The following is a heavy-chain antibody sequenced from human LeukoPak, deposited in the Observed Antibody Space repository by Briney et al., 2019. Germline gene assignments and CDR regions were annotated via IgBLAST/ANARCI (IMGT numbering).Heavy chain of an antibody. D-gene: IGHD3-22*01. CDR3: AREGNSGYYPY. J-gene: IGHJ4*02. CDR2: ISYDGSEK. V-gene: IGHV3-30-3*01. Sequence: GGSLRLSCAASGLTFSSYPMHWVRQAPGKGLEWVAVISYDGSEKHYADPVKGRYTISRDNSKNTLYLQMSSLRAEDTAMYYCAREGNSGYYPYWGQGILVTVSS. CDR1: GLTFSSYP.